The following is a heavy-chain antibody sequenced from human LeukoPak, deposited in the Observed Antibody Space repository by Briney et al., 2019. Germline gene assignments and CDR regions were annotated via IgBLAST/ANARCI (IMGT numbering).Heavy chain of an antibody. CDR3: AKRDGSGSYYIYYYGMDV. D-gene: IGHD3-10*01. CDR1: GFTFSSYA. CDR2: ISGSGGST. Sequence: GGSLRLSCAASGFTFSSYAMSWVRQAPGKGLEWVSAISGSGGSTYYADSVKGRFTISRDNSKNTLYLQMNSLRAVDTAVYYCAKRDGSGSYYIYYYGMDVWGQGTTVTVSS. J-gene: IGHJ6*02. V-gene: IGHV3-23*01.